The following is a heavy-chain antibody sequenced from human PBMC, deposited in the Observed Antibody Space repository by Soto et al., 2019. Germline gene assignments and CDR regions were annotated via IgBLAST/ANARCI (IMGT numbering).Heavy chain of an antibody. J-gene: IGHJ5*01. V-gene: IGHV2-5*01. CDR3: AASLIEWEIRAGNWFDS. CDR1: GFPLSTSGVG. Sequence: AFRLTLVNRRQRLTRTCTCSGFPLSTSGVGVGWIRQPPGKALEWLALIHWNDDKRCSPSLKSRLTITKDTSTHQVVITMTNMDPVDTATYYCAASLIEWEIRAGNWFDSWGQGTLVTVSS. D-gene: IGHD1-26*01. CDR2: IHWNDDK.